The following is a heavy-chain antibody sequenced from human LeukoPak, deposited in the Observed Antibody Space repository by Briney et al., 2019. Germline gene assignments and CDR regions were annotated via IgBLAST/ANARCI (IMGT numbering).Heavy chain of an antibody. V-gene: IGHV4-59*01. CDR3: AKEGAESFPDAYDI. Sequence: SETLSLTCTVSGGSISPYYWSWLRQPPGKGLEWIGYISCSGSTKNNPSLKSRVTISLDTSKNQFSLKLTSVTAADTAVYYCAKEGAESFPDAYDIWGQGTMTTVSS. CDR1: GGSISPYY. J-gene: IGHJ3*02. CDR2: ISCSGST. D-gene: IGHD3-10*01.